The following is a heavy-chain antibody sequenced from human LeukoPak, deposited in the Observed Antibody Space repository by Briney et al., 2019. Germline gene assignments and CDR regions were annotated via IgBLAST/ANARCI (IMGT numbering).Heavy chain of an antibody. CDR1: GFTFSSYE. D-gene: IGHD6-19*01. CDR2: ISNDGSNN. Sequence: GGSLRLSCAASGFTFSSYEMNWVRQAPGKGLEWVALISNDGSNNNYADSVRGRFNISRDNSKNTLYLEVNSLRVEDTGVYYCAKEQWLINSFDNWGQGTLVTVSS. V-gene: IGHV3-30*18. CDR3: AKEQWLINSFDN. J-gene: IGHJ4*02.